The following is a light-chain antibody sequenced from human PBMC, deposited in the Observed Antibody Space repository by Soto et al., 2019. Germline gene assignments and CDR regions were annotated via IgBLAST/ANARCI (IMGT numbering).Light chain of an antibody. CDR3: QQRNIWHPVT. CDR2: GAF. V-gene: IGKV3D-20*02. CDR1: QSVSSSY. Sequence: EILLTQSPGTLSLSPGERATLSCRASQSVSSSYLAWYQQKPGQPPRLLIYGAFNRASGIPARFSGSGSGTDFTLTISSLEHEDSAVHYCQQRNIWHPVTFGQGTRLEIK. J-gene: IGKJ5*01.